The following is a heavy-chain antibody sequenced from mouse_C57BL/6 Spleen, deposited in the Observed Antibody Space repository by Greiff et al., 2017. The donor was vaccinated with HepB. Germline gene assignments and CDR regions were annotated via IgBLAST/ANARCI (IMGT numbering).Heavy chain of an antibody. V-gene: IGHV1-15*01. J-gene: IGHJ2*01. CDR2: IDPETGGT. CDR1: GYTFTDYE. Sequence: VQLQQSGAELVRPGASVTLSCKASGYTFTDYEMHWVKQTPVHGLEWIGAIDPETGGTAYNQKFKGKAILTADKSSSTAYMELRSLTSEDSAVYYCTREEGDYGGWGQGTTLTVSS. D-gene: IGHD2-4*01. CDR3: TREEGDYGG.